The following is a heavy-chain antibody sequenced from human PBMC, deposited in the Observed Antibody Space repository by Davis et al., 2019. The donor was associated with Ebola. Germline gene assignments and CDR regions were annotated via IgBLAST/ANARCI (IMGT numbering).Heavy chain of an antibody. Sequence: AASVKVSCKPSGGTFSTYTISWVRQAPGQGLEWMGWMNPNSGNTGYAQKFQGRVTMTRNTSISTAYMELSSLRSEDTAVYYCASSNLLWFGELLLFYWGQGTLVTVSS. CDR2: MNPNSGNT. CDR1: GGTFSTYT. V-gene: IGHV1-8*02. D-gene: IGHD3-10*01. CDR3: ASSNLLWFGELLLFY. J-gene: IGHJ4*02.